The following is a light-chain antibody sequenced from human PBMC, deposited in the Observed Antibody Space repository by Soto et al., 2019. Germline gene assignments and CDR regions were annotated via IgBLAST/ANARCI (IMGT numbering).Light chain of an antibody. CDR2: KAS. J-gene: IGKJ1*01. CDR3: QQYNNYPWT. CDR1: QSISSW. V-gene: IGKV1-5*03. Sequence: DIQMTQSPSTLSASVGDRVTITCRASQSISSWLVWYQQKPGKAPKLLIYKASSLESGVPSGFSGSGSGTEFTLTISSLQPDDFATYYCQQYNNYPWTFGQGTKVEIK.